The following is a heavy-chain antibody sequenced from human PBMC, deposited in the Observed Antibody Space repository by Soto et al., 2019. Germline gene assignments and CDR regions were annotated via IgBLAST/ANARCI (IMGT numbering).Heavy chain of an antibody. J-gene: IGHJ5*02. Sequence: QVQLQESGPGLVKPSETLSLTCSVSGGSVSSGSYYWSWIRQPPGKGLEWIGYIHYSGSTNYNPSLKSRVPISVDTSKNQCSLKLSSVTAADTAVYYCAREYAYGSGSYASWGQGTLVTVSS. V-gene: IGHV4-61*01. CDR3: AREYAYGSGSYAS. CDR1: GGSVSSGSYY. D-gene: IGHD3-10*01. CDR2: IHYSGST.